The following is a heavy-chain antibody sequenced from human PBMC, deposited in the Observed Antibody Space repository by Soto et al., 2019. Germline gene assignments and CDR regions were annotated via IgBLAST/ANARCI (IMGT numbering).Heavy chain of an antibody. J-gene: IGHJ6*02. V-gene: IGHV4-31*03. CDR2: IYYSGST. CDR3: ARDASSYGSGSSGMDV. Sequence: QVQLQESGPGLVKPSQTLSLTCTVSGGSISSGGYYWSWIRQHPGQGLEWIGYIYYSGSTYYNPSLKSRVTISVDTSKNQFSLKLNSVTAADTAVYYCARDASSYGSGSSGMDVWGQGTTVTVSS. CDR1: GGSISSGGYY. D-gene: IGHD3-10*01.